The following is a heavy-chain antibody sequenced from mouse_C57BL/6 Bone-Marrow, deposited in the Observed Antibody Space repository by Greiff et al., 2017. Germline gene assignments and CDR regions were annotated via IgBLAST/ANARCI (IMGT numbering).Heavy chain of an antibody. CDR1: GYAFTNYL. CDR2: INPGSGGT. J-gene: IGHJ3*01. V-gene: IGHV1-54*01. Sequence: QVQLQQSGAELVRPGTSVKVSCKASGYAFTNYLIEWVKQRPGQGLEWIGVINPGSGGTNYNEKFKGKATLTADKSSSTAYMPLSSLTSEDSAVYFCARGRHSNSAWFAYWGQGTLVTVSA. D-gene: IGHD2-5*01. CDR3: ARGRHSNSAWFAY.